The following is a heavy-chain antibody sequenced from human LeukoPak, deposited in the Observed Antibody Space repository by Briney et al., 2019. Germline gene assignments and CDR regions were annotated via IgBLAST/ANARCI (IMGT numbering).Heavy chain of an antibody. CDR3: ARVGFNWGLNAFDI. CDR2: TYHSGST. D-gene: IGHD7-27*01. Sequence: SETLSLTCTVSGYSISSGYYWGWIRQPPGKGLEWIGSTYHSGSTYYNPSLKSRVTISVDTSKNQFSLKLSSVTAADTAVYYCARVGFNWGLNAFDIWGQGTMVTVSS. V-gene: IGHV4-38-2*02. CDR1: GYSISSGYY. J-gene: IGHJ3*02.